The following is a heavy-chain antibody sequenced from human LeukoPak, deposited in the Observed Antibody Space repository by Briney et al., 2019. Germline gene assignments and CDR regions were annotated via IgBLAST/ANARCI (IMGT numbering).Heavy chain of an antibody. CDR3: AGGYGNWFDP. D-gene: IGHD5-18*01. CDR2: IWFDGSGK. V-gene: IGHV3-33*01. Sequence: GGSLRLSCAASGSTSGNFGIHWVRQPPGKGLEWVAVIWFDGSGKYYGDSVKGRFAISRDNSNNTVYLQMNTLRGEDTAVYYCAGGYGNWFDPWGQGILVTVSS. J-gene: IGHJ5*02. CDR1: GSTSGNFG.